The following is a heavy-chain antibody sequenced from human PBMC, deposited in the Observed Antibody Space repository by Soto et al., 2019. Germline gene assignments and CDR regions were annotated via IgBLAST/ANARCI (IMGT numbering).Heavy chain of an antibody. CDR1: GFIFSGSA. CDR3: IRGGSPYYYDY. Sequence: EVQLVESGGGLVQPGGSLKLSYAASGFIFSGSAVHWVRQASGKGLEWVGRILSKAGNYATAYPASMKGRFTISRDDSENTAFLQMNSLKTEDTAVYYCIRGGSPYYYDYWSQGTLVAVSS. V-gene: IGHV3-73*01. CDR2: ILSKAGNYAT. J-gene: IGHJ4*02.